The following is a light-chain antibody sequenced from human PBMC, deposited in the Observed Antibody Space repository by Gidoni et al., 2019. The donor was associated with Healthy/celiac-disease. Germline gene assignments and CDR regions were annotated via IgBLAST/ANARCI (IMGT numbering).Light chain of an antibody. V-gene: IGKV1-5*01. J-gene: IGKJ2*01. CDR1: QSISSW. CDR3: QQYNSYSLYT. Sequence: DIQMTQSPSTLSASVGDRVTITCRASQSISSWLAWYQQKPGKATKLLIYDASSLESGVPSRFSGSGSGTEFTLTISSLQPDDFATYYCQQYNSYSLYTFXQXTKLEIK. CDR2: DAS.